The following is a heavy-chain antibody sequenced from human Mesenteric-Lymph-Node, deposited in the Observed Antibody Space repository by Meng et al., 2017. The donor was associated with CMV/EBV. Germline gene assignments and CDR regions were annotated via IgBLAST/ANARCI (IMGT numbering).Heavy chain of an antibody. V-gene: IGHV3-21*01. CDR2: ISGSSSYI. J-gene: IGHJ4*02. D-gene: IGHD1-26*01. CDR1: GFTFSSYT. CDR3: ASGEVGASLNY. Sequence: GESLKISCAASGFTFSSYTMSWVRQTPGKGLEWVSSISGSSSYIYYADSVKGRFTISRDNAKNSLYLQMNSLRAEDTAVYYCASGEVGASLNYWGQGTLVTVSS.